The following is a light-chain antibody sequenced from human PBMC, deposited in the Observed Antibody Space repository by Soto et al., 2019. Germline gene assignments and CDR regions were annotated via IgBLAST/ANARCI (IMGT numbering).Light chain of an antibody. V-gene: IGKV3-15*01. J-gene: IGKJ4*01. CDR3: QHYYDWPLT. Sequence: EIVMTQSPATLSVSPGERATLSCRASQRVSKNFAWYQQKRGQAPRLLIYGASTRAAGIPARFSGSGSGTEFNLTISSLQSEDFAVYYCQHYYDWPLTFGGGTKVEIK. CDR1: QRVSKN. CDR2: GAS.